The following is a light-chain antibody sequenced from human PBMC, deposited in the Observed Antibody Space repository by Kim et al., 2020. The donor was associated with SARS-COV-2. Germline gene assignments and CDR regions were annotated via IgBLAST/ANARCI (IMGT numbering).Light chain of an antibody. Sequence: PGQRVTISCFGSSSHSGSVNGYQHLPGTAPKLLIYGYNQRTSGVPDRFSGSKSGTSASLAISGLQSEDEAHYDCAAWDDSLNGMVFGGVTQLTVL. J-gene: IGLJ2*01. CDR3: AAWDDSLNGMV. CDR1: SSHSGS. CDR2: GYN. V-gene: IGLV1-44*01.